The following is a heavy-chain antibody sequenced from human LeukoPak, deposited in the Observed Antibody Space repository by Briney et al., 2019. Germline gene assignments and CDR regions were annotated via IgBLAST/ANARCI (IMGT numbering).Heavy chain of an antibody. Sequence: SVKVSCKASGGTFHSQAISWVRQAPGQGLEWMGRIIRKFDTANYAQKFQGRVTITTDESTSTAYMELSGLRSEDTALYYCARDLQDSGPHYYYYMDVWGKGTTVTVSS. CDR3: ARDLQDSGPHYYYYMDV. D-gene: IGHD6-25*01. CDR1: GGTFHSQA. V-gene: IGHV1-69*05. CDR2: IIRKFDTA. J-gene: IGHJ6*03.